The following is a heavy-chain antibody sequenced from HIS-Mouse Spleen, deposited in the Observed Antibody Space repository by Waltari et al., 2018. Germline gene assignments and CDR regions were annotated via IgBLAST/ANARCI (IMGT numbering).Heavy chain of an antibody. V-gene: IGHV4-39*07. CDR3: AREIPYSSSWYDWYFDL. Sequence: QLQLQESGPGLVKPSEPLSLTCTVSGGSISSGSYYWGWIRQPPGKGLEWIGSIYYSGSTYYNPSLKSRVTISVDTSKNQFSLKLSSVTAADTAVYYCAREIPYSSSWYDWYFDLWGRGTLVTVSS. J-gene: IGHJ2*01. CDR2: IYYSGST. CDR1: GGSISSGSYY. D-gene: IGHD6-13*01.